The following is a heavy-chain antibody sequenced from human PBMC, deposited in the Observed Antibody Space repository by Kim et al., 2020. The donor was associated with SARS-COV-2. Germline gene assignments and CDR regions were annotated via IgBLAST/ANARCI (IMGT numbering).Heavy chain of an antibody. D-gene: IGHD3-3*01. J-gene: IGHJ4*02. CDR2: INHSGST. V-gene: IGHV4-34*01. CDR3: ARVSWIFGVVIPFDD. Sequence: SETLSLTCAVYGGSFSGYYWSWIRQPPGKGLEWIGEINHSGSTNYNPSLKSRVTISVDTSKNQFSLKLSSVTAADTAVYYCARVSWIFGVVIPFDDWGQGTLVTVSS. CDR1: GGSFSGYY.